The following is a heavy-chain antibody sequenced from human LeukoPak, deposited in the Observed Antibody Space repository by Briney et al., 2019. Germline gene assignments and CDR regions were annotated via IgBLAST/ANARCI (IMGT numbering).Heavy chain of an antibody. CDR1: GYTLTELS. J-gene: IGHJ4*02. Sequence: EASVKVSCKVSGYTLTELSMHRVRQAPGKGLEWMGGFDPEDGETIYAQKFQGRVTMTEDTSTDIAYMELSSLRSEDTAVYYCATVRYYYDSSGYYFDYWGQGTLVTVSS. CDR2: FDPEDGET. V-gene: IGHV1-24*01. D-gene: IGHD3-22*01. CDR3: ATVRYYYDSSGYYFDY.